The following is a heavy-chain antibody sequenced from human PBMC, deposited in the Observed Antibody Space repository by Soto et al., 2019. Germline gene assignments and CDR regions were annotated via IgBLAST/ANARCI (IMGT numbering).Heavy chain of an antibody. J-gene: IGHJ4*02. CDR2: INHSGNT. D-gene: IGHD4-17*01. CDR1: GGSISTRSSY. V-gene: IGHV4-39*07. CDR3: ASVYGDLDY. Sequence: SLTCTVSGGSISTRSSYWGWIRQPPGKGLEWIGEINHSGNTNYNPSLKSRVTISIDTSKNQFSLKLSSVTAADTAVYYCASVYGDLDYWGQGTLVTVSS.